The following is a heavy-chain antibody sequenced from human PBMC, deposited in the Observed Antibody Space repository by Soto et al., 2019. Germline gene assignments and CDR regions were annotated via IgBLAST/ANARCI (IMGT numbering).Heavy chain of an antibody. CDR3: ARLLGEDSGNRPVDP. Sequence: EVQLVESGGGVVQPGGSLRLSCAAYGFTCSSLWRIWFRQAPGKGLEWVANIQEDGREKNYVSSVKCRFTIARDNEKNSRYLAMNSLTSEDTAVDYCARLLGEDSGNRPVDPWGQGSLVTFSS. J-gene: IGHJ5*01. CDR1: GFTCSSLW. V-gene: IGHV3-7*01. CDR2: IQEDGREK. D-gene: IGHD1-26*01.